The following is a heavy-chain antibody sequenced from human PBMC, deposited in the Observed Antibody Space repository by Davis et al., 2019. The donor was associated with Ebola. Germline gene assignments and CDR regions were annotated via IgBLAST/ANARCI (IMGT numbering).Heavy chain of an antibody. Sequence: MPSETLSLTCTVSGTSFSTYYWSWIRQLAGKGLEWIGRIYTTGTTNYNPSLKSRVTMSVDTSKNQFSLKLSSVTAADTAVYYCAREFKEWGQGTLVTVSS. J-gene: IGHJ1*01. CDR2: IYTTGTT. V-gene: IGHV4-4*07. CDR3: AREFKE. CDR1: GTSFSTYY.